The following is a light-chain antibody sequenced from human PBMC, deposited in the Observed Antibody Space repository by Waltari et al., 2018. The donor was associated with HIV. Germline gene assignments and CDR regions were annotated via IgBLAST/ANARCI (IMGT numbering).Light chain of an antibody. CDR1: TSHIGPNV. Sequence: QSVLAQPPSVSGTPGQRVTISCSGTTSHIGPNVVHLYQQVPGLAPKPPTSRNYQRPSGVPDRFSGLKSGTSASLAINGLQSEDEADYYCAAWDDTPTGHVLFGGGTKVTVL. CDR2: RNY. CDR3: AAWDDTPTGHVL. V-gene: IGLV1-44*01. J-gene: IGLJ3*02.